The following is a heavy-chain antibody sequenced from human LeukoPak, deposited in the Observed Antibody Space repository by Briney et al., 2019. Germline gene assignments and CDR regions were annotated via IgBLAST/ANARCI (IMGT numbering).Heavy chain of an antibody. CDR2: IYYSGST. V-gene: IGHV4-59*01. CDR3: ARESNIHYYFDY. J-gene: IGHJ4*02. CDR1: GGSISSYY. D-gene: IGHD1/OR15-1a*01. Sequence: SETLSLTCTVSGGSISSYYWSWIRQPPGKGLEWIGYIYYSGSTNYNPSLKSRVTISADTSKNQFSLKLSSVTAADTAVYYCARESNIHYYFDYWGQGTLVTVSS.